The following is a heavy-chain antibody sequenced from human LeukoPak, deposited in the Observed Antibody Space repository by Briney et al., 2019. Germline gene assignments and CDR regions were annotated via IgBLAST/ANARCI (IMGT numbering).Heavy chain of an antibody. CDR1: GFTFSSYA. CDR2: ISSNGGST. CDR3: VKGGRWVGGTVWSDI. D-gene: IGHD1-26*01. J-gene: IGHJ3*02. Sequence: GGSLRLSCSASGFTFSSYAMHWVRQAPGKGLEYVSAISSNGGSTYYADSVKGRFTISRDNSKNTLYLQMSSLRAEDTAVYYCVKGGRWVGGTVWSDIWGQGTMVTVSS. V-gene: IGHV3-64D*09.